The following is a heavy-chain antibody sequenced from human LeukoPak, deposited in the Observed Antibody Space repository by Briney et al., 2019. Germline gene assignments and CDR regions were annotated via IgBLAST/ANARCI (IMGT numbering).Heavy chain of an antibody. Sequence: GASVKVSCTASGYTFTSYDINWVRQATGQGLEWMGWMNPNSGNTGYAQKFQGRVTMTRNTSISTAYMELSSLRSEDTAVYYCARGKRDYDILTGYYYYYYGMDVWGQGTTVTVSS. CDR2: MNPNSGNT. CDR1: GYTFTSYD. V-gene: IGHV1-8*01. CDR3: ARGKRDYDILTGYYYYYYGMDV. J-gene: IGHJ6*02. D-gene: IGHD3-9*01.